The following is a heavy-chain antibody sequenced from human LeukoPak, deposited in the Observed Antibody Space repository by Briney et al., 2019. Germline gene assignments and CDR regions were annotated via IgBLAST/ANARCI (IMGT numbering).Heavy chain of an antibody. D-gene: IGHD5-24*01. V-gene: IGHV4-59*01. Sequence: SETLSLTCTVSGGSISSYYWSWIRQPPGKGLEWIGYIYYSGSTNYNPSLKSRVTISVDTSKNQFSLKLSSVTAADTAVYYCARVVEMATILDYWGQGTLVTVSS. J-gene: IGHJ4*02. CDR1: GGSISSYY. CDR2: IYYSGST. CDR3: ARVVEMATILDY.